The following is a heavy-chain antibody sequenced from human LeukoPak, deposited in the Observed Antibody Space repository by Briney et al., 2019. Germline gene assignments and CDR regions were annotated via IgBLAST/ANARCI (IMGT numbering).Heavy chain of an antibody. CDR3: ARDVTGALSDAFDI. D-gene: IGHD2-2*01. CDR1: GFTVSSNH. CDR2: VYSGGST. V-gene: IGHV3-53*01. J-gene: IGHJ3*02. Sequence: GGSLRLSCAASGFTVSSNHMSWVRQAPGKGLEWVSVVYSGGSTYYADSVKGRFTISRDTSKSTLYLQMNSLRAEDTAVYYCARDVTGALSDAFDIWGQGTMATVSS.